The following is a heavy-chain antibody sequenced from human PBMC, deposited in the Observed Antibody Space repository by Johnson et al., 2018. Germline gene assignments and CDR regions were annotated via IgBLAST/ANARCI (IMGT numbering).Heavy chain of an antibody. CDR1: GFTFSNYW. D-gene: IGHD1-26*01. CDR2: IKQDGSAK. Sequence: EVQLGEAGGGLIQPGGSRRLSCAASGFTFSNYWMGWVRQAPGKGLEWVANIKQDGSAKYYVESVKGRFTISRDNANNSLFLQMSSLSAEDTAVYHCVRRSFMDVWGQGTTVTVSS. CDR3: VRRSFMDV. V-gene: IGHV3-7*01. J-gene: IGHJ6*02.